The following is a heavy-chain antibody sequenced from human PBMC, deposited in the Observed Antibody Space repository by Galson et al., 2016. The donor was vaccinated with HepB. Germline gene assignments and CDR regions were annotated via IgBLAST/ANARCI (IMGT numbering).Heavy chain of an antibody. V-gene: IGHV1-8*01. D-gene: IGHD3-3*01. J-gene: IGHJ4*02. Sequence: SVKVSCKASGYTFTSYDINWVRQATGQGLEWMGWMNPNSGNTGYAQKFQGRVTMTRNTSISTAYMELSSLRSEDTAVYYCARCLHDDFWSGYSYYFDYWGQGTLVTVSS. CDR2: MNPNSGNT. CDR3: ARCLHDDFWSGYSYYFDY. CDR1: GYTFTSYD.